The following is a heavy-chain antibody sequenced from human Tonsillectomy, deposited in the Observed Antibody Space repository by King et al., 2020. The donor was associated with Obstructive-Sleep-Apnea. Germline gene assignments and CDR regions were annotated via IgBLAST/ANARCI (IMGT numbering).Heavy chain of an antibody. CDR3: ARVRLSLAVPGRWFDP. Sequence: LQLQESGPGLVKPSETLSLSCSVSGASISTSTHYWGWIRQPPGKGLEWIGTFYSIGTTYYNPSLKSRVTISVDTSKNQFSLKVNSVTAADTAVYYCARVRLSLAVPGRWFDPWGQGTLVTVSS. CDR1: GASISTSTHY. J-gene: IGHJ5*02. V-gene: IGHV4-39*07. D-gene: IGHD3-10*01. CDR2: FYSIGTT.